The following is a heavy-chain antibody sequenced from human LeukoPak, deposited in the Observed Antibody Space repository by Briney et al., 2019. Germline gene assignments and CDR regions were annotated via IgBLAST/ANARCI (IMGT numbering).Heavy chain of an antibody. CDR2: ISAYNGNT. CDR3: ARIGVYYDYVWGSYPPDY. D-gene: IGHD3-16*02. CDR1: GYTFTSYY. V-gene: IGHV1-18*04. Sequence: ASVTVSCKASGYTFTSYYMHWVRQAPGQGLEWMGWISAYNGNTNYAQKLQGRVTMTTDTSTSTAYMELRSLRSDDTAVYYCARIGVYYDYVWGSYPPDYWGQGTLVTVSS. J-gene: IGHJ4*02.